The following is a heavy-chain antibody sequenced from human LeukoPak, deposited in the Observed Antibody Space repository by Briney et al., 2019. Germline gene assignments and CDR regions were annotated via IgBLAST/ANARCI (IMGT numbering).Heavy chain of an antibody. Sequence: SQTLSLTCATSGDSVSSNSATWNWIRQSPSRGLEWLGRTYYRSKWYNDYAVSVKSRITINADTTKNQFSLHVSSVTPEDTAVYYCARISVFSSTPSPFHYWGQGTPVTVSS. J-gene: IGHJ4*02. V-gene: IGHV6-1*01. D-gene: IGHD2-2*01. CDR2: TYYRSKWYN. CDR3: ARISVFSSTPSPFHY. CDR1: GDSVSSNSAT.